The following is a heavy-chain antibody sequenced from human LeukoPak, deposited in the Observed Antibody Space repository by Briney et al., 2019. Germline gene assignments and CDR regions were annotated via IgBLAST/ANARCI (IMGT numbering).Heavy chain of an antibody. CDR3: ARPRGRGVITMWAFDY. V-gene: IGHV4-30-2*01. CDR2: IYHSGST. D-gene: IGHD3-10*01. CDR1: GGSISSGGYY. J-gene: IGHJ4*02. Sequence: NPSETLSLTCTVSGGSISSGGYYWSWIRQPPGKGLEWIGYIYHSGSTYYNPSLKSRVTISVDRSKNQFSLKLSSVTAADTAVYYCARPRGRGVITMWAFDYWGQGTLVTVSS.